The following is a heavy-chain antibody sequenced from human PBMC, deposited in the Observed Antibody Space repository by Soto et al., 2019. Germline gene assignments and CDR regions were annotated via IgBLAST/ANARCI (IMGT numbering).Heavy chain of an antibody. CDR2: VYPGNSDT. CDR3: ARHRDGYNRLDY. J-gene: IGHJ4*02. D-gene: IGHD1-1*01. Sequence: PGESLKISCKGSGYSFSNYWIGWGRQMPGKGLEWMGIVYPGNSDTRYTPSFQGQVTISADNSISTAYLQWSSLKASDTAIYYCARHRDGYNRLDYWGQGTLVTVSS. CDR1: GYSFSNYW. V-gene: IGHV5-51*01.